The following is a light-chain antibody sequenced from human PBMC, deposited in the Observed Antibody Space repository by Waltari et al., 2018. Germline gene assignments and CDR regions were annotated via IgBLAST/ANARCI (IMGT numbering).Light chain of an antibody. V-gene: IGLV1-44*01. Sequence: QSVLTQPPSASATPAQRVTIACSGSRSNIGSNPVNWYQQLPGTAPKLLIYTTNQRPSGVADRFSGSKSGTSASLAISGLQSEDEADYYCATWDDNLKVVFGGGTKLTVL. CDR3: ATWDDNLKVV. J-gene: IGLJ2*01. CDR1: RSNIGSNP. CDR2: TTN.